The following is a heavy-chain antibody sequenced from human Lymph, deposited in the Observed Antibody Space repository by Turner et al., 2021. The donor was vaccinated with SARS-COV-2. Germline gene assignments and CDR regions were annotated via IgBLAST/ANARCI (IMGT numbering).Heavy chain of an antibody. CDR1: GYTFTSYD. CDR2: MNPNSGNT. V-gene: IGHV1-8*02. D-gene: IGHD1-26*01. J-gene: IGHJ6*02. CDR3: ARGRYSGGGMDV. Sequence: QVQLVQSGAEVKKPGASVKVSCKAPGYTFTSYDINWVRQATGQGLEWMGWMNPNSGNTGYAQKFQGRVTMTRNTSRRTAYMELSSLRSEDTAVYYCARGRYSGGGMDVWGQGTTVTVSS.